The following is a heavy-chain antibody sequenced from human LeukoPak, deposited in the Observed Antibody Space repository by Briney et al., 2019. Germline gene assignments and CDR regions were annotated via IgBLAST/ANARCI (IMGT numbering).Heavy chain of an antibody. D-gene: IGHD6-13*01. CDR1: GFTLSSYA. CDR3: AKDRAQQLVLDF. V-gene: IGHV3-23*01. J-gene: IGHJ4*02. CDR2: IIGSGSST. Sequence: GRSLSLSCAASGFTLSSYAMSWVRQAPGKGLEWVSDIIGSGSSTYYADSVKGRFTISRDNSKNTLFLQMNSLRAEDTAVYYCAKDRAQQLVLDFWGQGTLVTVSS.